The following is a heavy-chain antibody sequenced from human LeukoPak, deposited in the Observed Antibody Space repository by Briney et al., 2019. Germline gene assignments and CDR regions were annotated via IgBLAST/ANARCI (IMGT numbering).Heavy chain of an antibody. J-gene: IGHJ4*02. CDR3: ARALGQEY. CDR2: ISNSSSTI. Sequence: GGSLRLSCAASGFTFSTYSMNWVRQAPGKGPEWVSYISNSSSTIYYADSVKGRFTISRDNAKNSLYLQMDSLRAEDTAVYYCARALGQEYWGQGTLVTVSS. CDR1: GFTFSTYS. V-gene: IGHV3-48*01.